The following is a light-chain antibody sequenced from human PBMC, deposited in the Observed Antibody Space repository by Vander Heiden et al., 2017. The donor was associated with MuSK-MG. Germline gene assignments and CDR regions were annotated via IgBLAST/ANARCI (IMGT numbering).Light chain of an antibody. V-gene: IGLV2-23*01. CDR1: SSDVGSYNL. CDR2: EGS. J-gene: IGLJ2*01. Sequence: QSALTQPASESGSPGQSITISCTGTSSDVGSYNLVSWYQQHPGKAPKLMIYEGSKRPSGVSNRFSGSKSGNTASLTSSGLQAEDEADYYCCSYAGSSTVVFGGGTKLTVL. CDR3: CSYAGSSTVV.